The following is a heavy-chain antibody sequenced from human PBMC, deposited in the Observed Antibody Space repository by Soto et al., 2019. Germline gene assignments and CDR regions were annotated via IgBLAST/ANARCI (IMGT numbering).Heavy chain of an antibody. Sequence: WGSLRLSCAASGFTVSSNYMSWVRQAPGKGLEWVSVIYSGGSTYYADSVKGRFTISRDNSKNTLYLQMNSLRAEDTAVYYCERDLSSSGWYEGVWGQGTTVTVSS. CDR1: GFTVSSNY. CDR3: ERDLSSSGWYEGV. V-gene: IGHV3-53*01. J-gene: IGHJ6*02. D-gene: IGHD6-19*01. CDR2: IYSGGST.